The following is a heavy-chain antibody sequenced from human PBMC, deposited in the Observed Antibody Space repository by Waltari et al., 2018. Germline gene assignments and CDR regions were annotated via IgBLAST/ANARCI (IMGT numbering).Heavy chain of an antibody. J-gene: IGHJ5*02. Sequence: QLQLQESGPGLVEPSETLSLTCTVSGDSISGSNYYWGGIRQPPGKGLEWIGSIYSGGSSYYNPSLKSRVTISVDTSKNQFSLKLNSVTAADAAVYFCARDRPGTISSFDPWGQGTLVTVSS. CDR1: GDSISGSNYY. V-gene: IGHV4-39*07. CDR2: IYSGGSS. D-gene: IGHD6-6*01. CDR3: ARDRPGTISSFDP.